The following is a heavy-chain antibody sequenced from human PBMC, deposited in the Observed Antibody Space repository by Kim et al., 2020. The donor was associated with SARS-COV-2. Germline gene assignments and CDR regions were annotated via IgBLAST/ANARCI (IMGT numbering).Heavy chain of an antibody. CDR3: VRYGRNYGAVH. D-gene: IGHD1-7*01. CDR2: TTRDGDGS. CDR1: GFTFSDYA. J-gene: IGHJ4*02. Sequence: GSLRLSCSASGFTFSDYAIHWVRRDTRKEIQYVSATTRDGDGSFYADSVKDRFSIFRDNSKNTLFLQMSGLRIEDTAIYYCVRYGRNYGAVHWGQGTLVSVS. V-gene: IGHV3-64D*06.